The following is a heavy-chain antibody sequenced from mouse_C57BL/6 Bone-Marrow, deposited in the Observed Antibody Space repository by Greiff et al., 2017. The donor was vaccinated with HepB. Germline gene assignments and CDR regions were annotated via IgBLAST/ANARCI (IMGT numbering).Heavy chain of an antibody. D-gene: IGHD1-2*01. J-gene: IGHJ2*01. Sequence: VQLQQSGPELVKPGASVKLSCKASGYAFSSSWMNWVKQRPGKGLEWIGRIYPGDGDTNYNGKFKGKATLTADKSSSTAYMQLSSLTSEDSAVYYCARSSNTTAPCYFDYWGQGTTLTVSS. CDR2: IYPGDGDT. CDR3: ARSSNTTAPCYFDY. CDR1: GYAFSSSW. V-gene: IGHV1-82*01.